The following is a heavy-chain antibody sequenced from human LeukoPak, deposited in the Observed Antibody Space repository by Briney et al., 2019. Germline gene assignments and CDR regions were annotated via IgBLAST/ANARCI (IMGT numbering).Heavy chain of an antibody. V-gene: IGHV4-30-4*08. D-gene: IGHD3-3*01. J-gene: IGHJ5*02. CDR1: GGSISSGDYY. CDR2: IYYSGST. Sequence: SETLSLTCTVSGGSISSGDYYWSWLRQPPGKGREWTGYIYYSGSTYYNPSLKSRVTISVDTSKNQFSLKLSSVTAADTAVYYCARASLYDFWSGYYVRGWFDPWGQGTLVTVSS. CDR3: ARASLYDFWSGYYVRGWFDP.